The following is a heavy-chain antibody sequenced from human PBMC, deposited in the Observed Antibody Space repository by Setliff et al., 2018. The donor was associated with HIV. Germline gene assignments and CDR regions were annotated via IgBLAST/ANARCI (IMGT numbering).Heavy chain of an antibody. V-gene: IGHV3-23*01. CDR2: ISGSGDNT. Sequence: GSLRLSCAASGFTFTTYAMTWVRQAPGKGLQWVSAISGSGDNTYYADSVKGRFTISRDNSKNTLYLQMNSLRAEDTAVYYCATSPAAVTPRYFDFWGKGTTVTVSS. D-gene: IGHD4-17*01. CDR1: GFTFTTYA. J-gene: IGHJ6*03. CDR3: ATSPAAVTPRYFDF.